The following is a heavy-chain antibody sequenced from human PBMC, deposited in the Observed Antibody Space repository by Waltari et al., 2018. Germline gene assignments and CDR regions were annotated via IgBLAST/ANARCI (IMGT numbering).Heavy chain of an antibody. D-gene: IGHD6-13*01. CDR3: ARGGTLTAAWDY. Sequence: QVQLQESGPGLVKPSETLSLTYTGSSGSVSSYYWSWPRRPPGKGLEFIGYISESGSTYYDPSLKSRVIISVDTSKNQVSLKLSSVTAADTAVYYCARGGTLTAAWDYWGQGTLVSVSS. CDR2: ISESGST. J-gene: IGHJ4*02. V-gene: IGHV4-4*09. CDR1: SGSVSSYY.